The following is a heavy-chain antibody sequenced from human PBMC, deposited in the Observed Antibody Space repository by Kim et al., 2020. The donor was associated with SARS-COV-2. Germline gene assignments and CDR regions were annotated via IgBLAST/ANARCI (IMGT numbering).Heavy chain of an antibody. V-gene: IGHV1-69*01. CDR3: ARGDRGEYYFDY. D-gene: IGHD2-21*01. Sequence: NYAQKFQGRVTITADESTSTAYMELSSLRSEDTAVYYCARGDRGEYYFDYWGQGTLVTVSS. J-gene: IGHJ4*02.